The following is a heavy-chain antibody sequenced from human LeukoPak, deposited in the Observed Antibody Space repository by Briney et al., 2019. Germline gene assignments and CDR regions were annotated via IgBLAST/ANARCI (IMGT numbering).Heavy chain of an antibody. J-gene: IGHJ3*02. V-gene: IGHV3-21*01. CDR3: ARIRESLGLGAFDI. Sequence: KPEGSLRLSCAASGFTFSSYSMNWVRQAPGKGLEWVSSISSSSSYIYYADSVKGRFTISRDNAKNTLYLQMNSLRAEDSALYYCARIRESLGLGAFDIWGQGTMVTVSS. CDR1: GFTFSSYS. D-gene: IGHD7-27*01. CDR2: ISSSSSYI.